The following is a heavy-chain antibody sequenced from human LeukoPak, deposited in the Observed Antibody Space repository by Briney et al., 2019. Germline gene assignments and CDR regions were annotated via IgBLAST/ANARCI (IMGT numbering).Heavy chain of an antibody. CDR1: RFTFSNYW. Sequence: GGSLRLSCVASRFTFSNYWMSWVRQAPGKGLEWVANINQDGSKKPYADSMKGRFTISRDNAKESLYLQLNSLRAEDTAVYYCAKDSGITIFGVVILAPSYNWFDPWGQGTLVTVSS. CDR3: AKDSGITIFGVVILAPSYNWFDP. D-gene: IGHD3-3*01. J-gene: IGHJ5*02. CDR2: INQDGSKK. V-gene: IGHV3-7*03.